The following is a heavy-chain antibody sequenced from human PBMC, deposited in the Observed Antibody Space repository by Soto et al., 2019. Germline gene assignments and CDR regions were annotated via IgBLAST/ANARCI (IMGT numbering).Heavy chain of an antibody. CDR1: GFTFNNYA. Sequence: EVQLLESGGGLVQPGGSLRLSCAASGFTFNNYAMNWVRQTPGKGLEWVSIISGSGGTTYYTDSAKGRFTISRDNTKNTLYLQLGSLRAEDTAVYYCVRGSDCSSFSCFARIDYWGQGTLVTVS. CDR2: ISGSGGTT. CDR3: VRGSDCSSFSCFARIDY. J-gene: IGHJ4*02. D-gene: IGHD2-2*01. V-gene: IGHV3-23*01.